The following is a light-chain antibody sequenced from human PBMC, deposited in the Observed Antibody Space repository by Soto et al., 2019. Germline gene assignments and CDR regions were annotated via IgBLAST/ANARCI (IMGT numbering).Light chain of an antibody. CDR3: QQANSFPLIT. CDR1: QSVRSN. J-gene: IGKJ5*01. V-gene: IGKV3-15*01. Sequence: EIVMTQSPATLSVSPGEGVTLSCRAGQSVRSNLAWYQQKPGQAPRLLIYGASTRATGIPARFSGSGSGTEFTLSISSLQSEDFATYYCQQANSFPLITSGQGTRLEIK. CDR2: GAS.